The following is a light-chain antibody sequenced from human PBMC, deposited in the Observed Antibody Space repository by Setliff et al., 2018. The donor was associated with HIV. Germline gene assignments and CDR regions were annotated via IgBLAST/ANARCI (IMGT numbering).Light chain of an antibody. V-gene: IGLV2-14*01. CDR2: EVR. CDR1: SSDVEGYNY. J-gene: IGLJ1*01. Sequence: QSALTQPASVSGSPGQSITISCTETSSDVEGYNYVSWYQQHPGKAPKLMIYEVRDRPSGVSNRFSGSKSGNTASLTISGLQAEDEADYYCSSYTSSSTRVFGPGTKVTVL. CDR3: SSYTSSSTRV.